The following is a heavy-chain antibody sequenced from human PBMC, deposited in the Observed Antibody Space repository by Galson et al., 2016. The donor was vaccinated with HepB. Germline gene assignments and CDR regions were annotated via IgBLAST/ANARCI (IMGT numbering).Heavy chain of an antibody. Sequence: ETLSLTCTVSDGSIRSSSFSWGWIRQPPGKGLEWIGTVYRGKTYYNPSLKSRVTISVDTSKNQFSLKLSSVTAADTAVYYCARHVRPHGDSSSKPEYYYYYYGMDVWGQGTTVTVSS. CDR1: DGSIRSSSFS. J-gene: IGHJ6*02. D-gene: IGHD6-6*01. CDR3: ARHVRPHGDSSSKPEYYYYYYGMDV. V-gene: IGHV4-39*01. CDR2: VYRGKT.